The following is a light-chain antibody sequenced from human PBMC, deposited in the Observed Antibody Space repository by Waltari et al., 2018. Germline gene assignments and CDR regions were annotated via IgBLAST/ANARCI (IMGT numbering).Light chain of an antibody. CDR3: QSYDSSLRGV. Sequence: QSVLTQPPSVSGAPGQRVTISCTGSSSNIRAGYDVHWYQQLPGTAPKLLIYDNSNRPSGVPDRFSGSKSGTSASLAITGLQAEDEADYYCQSYDSSLRGVFGGGTKLTVL. CDR1: SSNIRAGYD. V-gene: IGLV1-40*01. J-gene: IGLJ3*02. CDR2: DNS.